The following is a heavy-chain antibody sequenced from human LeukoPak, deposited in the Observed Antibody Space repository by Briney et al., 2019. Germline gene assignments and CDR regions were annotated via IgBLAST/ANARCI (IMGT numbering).Heavy chain of an antibody. CDR2: IYYSGST. V-gene: IGHV4-39*01. D-gene: IGHD6-13*01. Sequence: TSETLSLTCTVSGGSISSSSYYWGWIRQPPGKGLEWIGSIYYSGSTYYNPSLKSRVTISVDTSKNQFSLKLSSVTAADTAVYYCAGAAQDYYYYYMDVWGEGATVTVSS. CDR3: AGAAQDYYYYYMDV. CDR1: GGSISSSSYY. J-gene: IGHJ6*03.